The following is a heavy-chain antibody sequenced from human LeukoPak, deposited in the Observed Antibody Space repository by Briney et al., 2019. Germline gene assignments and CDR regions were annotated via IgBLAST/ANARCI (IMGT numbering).Heavy chain of an antibody. V-gene: IGHV4-38-2*02. J-gene: IGHJ4*02. D-gene: IGHD6-19*01. CDR2: IYYSGST. CDR3: ARVLAVADSFDY. Sequence: SETLSLTCTVSGYSISSGYYWGWIRQPPGKGLEWIGSIYYSGSTYYNPSLKSRVTISVDTSKNQFSLKLSSVTAADTAVYYCARVLAVADSFDYWGQGTLVTVSS. CDR1: GYSISSGYY.